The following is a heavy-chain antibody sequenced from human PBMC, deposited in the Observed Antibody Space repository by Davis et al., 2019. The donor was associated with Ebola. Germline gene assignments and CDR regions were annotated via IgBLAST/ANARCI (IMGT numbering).Heavy chain of an antibody. CDR2: IGPSSSTI. Sequence: PGGSLRLSCAASGFTFTRYSMNWVRQAPGKGLEWVSYIGPSSSTIYYADTMKGRFTISKDNANNSLYLQMNSQRDEDTAVYYCARGGGGGLLDDYWGQGTLVTVSS. J-gene: IGHJ4*02. V-gene: IGHV3-48*02. CDR1: GFTFTRYS. CDR3: ARGGGGGLLDDY. D-gene: IGHD3-16*01.